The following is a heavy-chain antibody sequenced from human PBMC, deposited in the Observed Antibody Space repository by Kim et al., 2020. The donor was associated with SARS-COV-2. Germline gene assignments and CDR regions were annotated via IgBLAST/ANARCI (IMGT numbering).Heavy chain of an antibody. V-gene: IGHV4-59*13. D-gene: IGHD2-8*01. Sequence: SETLSLTCTVSGGSISSYYWSWIRQPPGKGLEWIGYIYYSGSTNYNPSLKSRVTISVDTSKNQFSLKLSSVTAADTAVYYCARVMLPRENAFDIWGQGTMVTVSS. CDR2: IYYSGST. J-gene: IGHJ3*02. CDR1: GGSISSYY. CDR3: ARVMLPRENAFDI.